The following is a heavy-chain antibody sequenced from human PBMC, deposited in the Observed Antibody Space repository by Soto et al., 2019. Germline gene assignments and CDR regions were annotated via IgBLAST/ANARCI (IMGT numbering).Heavy chain of an antibody. D-gene: IGHD1-1*01. Sequence: EVQLVESGGGLVQPGGSLRLSCAASGFTFSIYRMHWVRQAPGKGLVWVSRINSDGSSTSYADSVKGRFTISRDNAKNTLYLQMNSLRAEDTAVYYCARRAFAGTYYYYGMDVWGQGTTVTVSS. CDR3: ARRAFAGTYYYYGMDV. CDR1: GFTFSIYR. J-gene: IGHJ6*02. V-gene: IGHV3-74*01. CDR2: INSDGSST.